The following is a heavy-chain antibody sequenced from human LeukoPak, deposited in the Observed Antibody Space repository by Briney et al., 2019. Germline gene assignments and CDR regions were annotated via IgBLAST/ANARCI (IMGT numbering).Heavy chain of an antibody. Sequence: GGSLRLSCAASGFSFSSYWIGWVRQAARMGLEWVATIKQDGSEKYYLDSVKGRFTISRDNAKNSLFLQMNSLRAEDTAVYYCAGASGWECSSWGQGTLVTVSS. V-gene: IGHV3-7*01. CDR2: IKQDGSEK. CDR1: GFSFSSYW. D-gene: IGHD1-26*01. J-gene: IGHJ5*02. CDR3: AGASGWECSS.